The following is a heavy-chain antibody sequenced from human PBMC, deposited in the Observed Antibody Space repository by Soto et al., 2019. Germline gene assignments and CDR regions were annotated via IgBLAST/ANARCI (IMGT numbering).Heavy chain of an antibody. CDR1: GSTFSNFW. V-gene: IGHV3-7*03. Sequence: GGSLRLSCAASGSTFSNFWMTWIRQAPGKGLEWVANINQDGSEKFYVDSVKGRFTISRDNAKNTLYLQMISLRADDTAIYYCARPYSDWGQGTLVTVSS. D-gene: IGHD4-4*01. CDR2: INQDGSEK. CDR3: ARPYSD. J-gene: IGHJ4*02.